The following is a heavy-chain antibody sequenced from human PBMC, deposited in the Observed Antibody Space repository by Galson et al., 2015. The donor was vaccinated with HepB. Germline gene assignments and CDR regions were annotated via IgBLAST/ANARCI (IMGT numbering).Heavy chain of an antibody. CDR2: IDQDGSKK. CDR1: GFTFNDYW. D-gene: IGHD3-16*01. CDR3: ASLISMLQGLYMDV. Sequence: SLRLSCAASGFTFNDYWMTWVRQAPRKGLEWVATIDQDGSKKNYLDSLRGRFTISRDNAKNSLVLQMNSLSAEDTGVYYCASLISMLQGLYMDVWGKGTTVTVS. J-gene: IGHJ6*03. V-gene: IGHV3-7*01.